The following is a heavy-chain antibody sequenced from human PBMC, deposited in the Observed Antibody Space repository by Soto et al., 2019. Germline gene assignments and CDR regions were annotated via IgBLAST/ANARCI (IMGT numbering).Heavy chain of an antibody. V-gene: IGHV3-23*01. CDR2: ISGSGGST. CDR1: RFTFGSYC. J-gene: IGHJ4*02. CDR3: AKVSPRRSIEVAGSDY. Sequence: GGSLRLSCAVSRFTFGSYCMSCVRQAPREGLEWISAISGSGGSTYYAETVKGRFTISRDNSNSTPYLQMNSLRAEDTAVYYCAKVSPRRSIEVAGSDYWGQGTLVTVSS. D-gene: IGHD6-19*01.